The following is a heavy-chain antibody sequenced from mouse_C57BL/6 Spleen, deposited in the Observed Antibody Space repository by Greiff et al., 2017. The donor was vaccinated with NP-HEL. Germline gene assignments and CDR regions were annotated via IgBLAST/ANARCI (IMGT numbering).Heavy chain of an antibody. CDR3: AREKFYYGNYVLDY. D-gene: IGHD2-1*01. CDR2: IYPGDGDT. J-gene: IGHJ2*01. V-gene: IGHV1-82*01. CDR1: GYAFSSSW. Sequence: QVQLKQSGPELVKPGASVKISCKASGYAFSSSWMNWVKQRPGKGLEWIGRIYPGDGDTNYNGKFKGKATLTADKSSSTAYMQLSSLTSEDSAVYFCAREKFYYGNYVLDYWGQGTTLTVSS.